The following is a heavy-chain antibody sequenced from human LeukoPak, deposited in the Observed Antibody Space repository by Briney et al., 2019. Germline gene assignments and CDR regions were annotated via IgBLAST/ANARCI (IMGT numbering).Heavy chain of an antibody. CDR2: INPSGGST. CDR3: ARDGHRMYYYESNDYRFDS. V-gene: IGHV1-46*01. CDR1: GYTFTSYY. J-gene: IGHJ4*02. Sequence: ASVKVSCKASGYTFTSYYMHWVRQAPGQGLEWMGIINPSGGSTSYAQKFQGRVTMTRDTSTSTVYMELRSLRSDDTAVFYCARDGHRMYYYESNDYRFDSWGQGTLVTVSS. D-gene: IGHD3-22*01.